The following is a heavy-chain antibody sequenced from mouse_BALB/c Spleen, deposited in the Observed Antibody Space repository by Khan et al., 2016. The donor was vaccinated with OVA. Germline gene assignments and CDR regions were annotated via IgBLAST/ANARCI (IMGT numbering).Heavy chain of an antibody. D-gene: IGHD2-3*01. CDR3: ATPAYDGYYDY. J-gene: IGHJ2*01. Sequence: QVQLQQSGPELVRPGVSVKISCKGSGCTFTDYAMHWVKQSHTKSLEWIGLISTYSGNTNYNQKFKGKATMTVDKSSSTAYMDLARLTSEDSAIYYCATPAYDGYYDYWGQGTTLTVSS. CDR2: ISTYSGNT. CDR1: GCTFTDYA. V-gene: IGHV1S137*01.